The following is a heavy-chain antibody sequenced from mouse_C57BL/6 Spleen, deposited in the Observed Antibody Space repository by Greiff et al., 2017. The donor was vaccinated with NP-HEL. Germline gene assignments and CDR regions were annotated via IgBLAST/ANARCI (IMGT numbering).Heavy chain of an antibody. CDR2: IYPRSGNT. CDR1: GYTFTSYG. D-gene: IGHD2-1*01. J-gene: IGHJ4*01. Sequence: QVQLQQSGAELARPGASVKLSCKASGYTFTSYGISWVKQRTGQGLEWIGEIYPRSGNTYYNEKFKGKATLTADKSSSTAYMELRSLTSEDSAVYFCARTGGNPYYAMDYWGQGTSVTVSS. V-gene: IGHV1-81*01. CDR3: ARTGGNPYYAMDY.